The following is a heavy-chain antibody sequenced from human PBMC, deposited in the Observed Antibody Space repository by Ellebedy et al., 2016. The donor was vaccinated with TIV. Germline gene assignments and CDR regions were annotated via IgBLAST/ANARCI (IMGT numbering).Heavy chain of an antibody. CDR1: EGSSSGYY. J-gene: IGHJ4*02. CDR2: INQSGKT. V-gene: IGHV4-34*01. Sequence: SETLSLTXAVYEGSSSGYYWSWFRHSPGKGLEWIGEINQSGKTNYNPSLGSRVTISVDTSKSQFSLRLSSATAADTATYYCARGVDYWGRGTLVAVSS. CDR3: ARGVDY.